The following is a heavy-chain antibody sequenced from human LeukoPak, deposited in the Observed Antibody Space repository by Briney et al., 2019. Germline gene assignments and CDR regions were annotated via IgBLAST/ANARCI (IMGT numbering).Heavy chain of an antibody. V-gene: IGHV3-23*01. CDR3: AKEYVGSSWPWGFDY. CDR1: GFTFNTYT. CDR2: ISSSSAYI. J-gene: IGHJ4*02. D-gene: IGHD6-13*01. Sequence: AGGSLRLSCAASGFTFNTYTLNWVRQAPGQGLEGLSSISSSSAYIFYADSVKGRFTISRDNSKNTLYLQMNSLRAEDTAVYYCAKEYVGSSWPWGFDYWGQGTLVTVSS.